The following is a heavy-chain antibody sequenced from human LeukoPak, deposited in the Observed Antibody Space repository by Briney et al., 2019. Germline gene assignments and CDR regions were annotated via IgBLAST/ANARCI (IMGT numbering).Heavy chain of an antibody. Sequence: SETLSLTCAVYGGSFSGYYWSWIRHPPGKGLEWIGEINHSGSTNYNPSLTSRVTISVDTSRNQFSLKLSSVTAADTAVYYCARVDVTMVRGVADYYYYYGMDVWGKGTTVTVSS. CDR1: GGSFSGYY. CDR2: INHSGST. CDR3: ARVDVTMVRGVADYYYYYGMDV. J-gene: IGHJ6*04. V-gene: IGHV4-34*01. D-gene: IGHD3-10*01.